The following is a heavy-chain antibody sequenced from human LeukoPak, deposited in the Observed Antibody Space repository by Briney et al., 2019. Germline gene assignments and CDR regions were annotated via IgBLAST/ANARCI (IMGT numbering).Heavy chain of an antibody. CDR1: GFTFSSYT. V-gene: IGHV3-21*01. CDR3: ARTSSGWAPPQPAWYFDL. CDR2: ISSTSSYI. D-gene: IGHD6-19*01. Sequence: PGGSLRLSCAASGFTFSSYTMNWVRQAPGKGQEWVSYISSTSSYINYADSVKGRFTISRDNAKNSLYLQMNSLRAEDTAVYYCARTSSGWAPPQPAWYFDLWGRGTLLTVSS. J-gene: IGHJ2*01.